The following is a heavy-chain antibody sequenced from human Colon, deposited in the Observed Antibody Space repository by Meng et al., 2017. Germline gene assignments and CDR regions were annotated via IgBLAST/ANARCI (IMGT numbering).Heavy chain of an antibody. V-gene: IGHV4-59*01. CDR3: ARGNVIWLGDFQRKGGLDS. Sequence: SETLSLTCNVSGVSISNYYWNWVRQPPGKGLEWIGYLHYSGSTKYNPSLKSRVTISGDTSKNQFSLTLTSVTAADTAVYYCARGNVIWLGDFQRKGGLDSWGQGTLVTVSS. CDR2: LHYSGST. CDR1: GVSISNYY. D-gene: IGHD3-10*01. J-gene: IGHJ1*01.